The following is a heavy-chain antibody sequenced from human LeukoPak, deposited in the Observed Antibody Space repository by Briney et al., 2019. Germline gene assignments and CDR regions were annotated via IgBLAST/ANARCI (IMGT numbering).Heavy chain of an antibody. CDR1: GYTFTSYG. V-gene: IGHV1-18*01. J-gene: IGHJ4*02. D-gene: IGHD5-12*01. Sequence: ASVKVSCKASGYTFTSYGISWVRQAPGQGLEWVGWISAYNGNTNYAQKLQGRVTTTTDTSTSTAYMELSSVRSEYRAGYYCARAGGYSGYESEYWGQGTLVTVSS. CDR2: ISAYNGNT. CDR3: ARAGGYSGYESEY.